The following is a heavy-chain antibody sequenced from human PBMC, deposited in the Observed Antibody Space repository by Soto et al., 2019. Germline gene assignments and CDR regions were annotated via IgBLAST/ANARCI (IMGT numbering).Heavy chain of an antibody. CDR1: GFTFSNAW. D-gene: IGHD6-13*01. V-gene: IGHV3-15*01. J-gene: IGHJ4*02. Sequence: PGGSLRLSCAASGFTFSNAWMSWVRQAPGKGLEWVGRIKSKSDGGTTDYAAPVKGRFTISRDDSKNTLYLQMNSLKTEDTAVYYCTTEGIAAAGLDYWGQGTLVTVSS. CDR3: TTEGIAAAGLDY. CDR2: IKSKSDGGTT.